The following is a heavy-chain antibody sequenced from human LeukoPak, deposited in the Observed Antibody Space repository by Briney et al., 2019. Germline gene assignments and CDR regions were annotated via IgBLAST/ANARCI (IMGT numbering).Heavy chain of an antibody. D-gene: IGHD2-2*01. J-gene: IGHJ6*02. CDR2: ISGSGGST. V-gene: IGHV3-23*01. Sequence: GGSLRLSCAASGFTFSSYAMSWVRQAPGKGLEWVSAISGSGGSTYYADSVKGRFTISRDNSKNTLYLQMDSLRAEDTAVYYCAKDLPTIVVVLAAMIDYYYYGMDVWGQGTTVTVSS. CDR1: GFTFSSYA. CDR3: AKDLPTIVVVLAAMIDYYYYGMDV.